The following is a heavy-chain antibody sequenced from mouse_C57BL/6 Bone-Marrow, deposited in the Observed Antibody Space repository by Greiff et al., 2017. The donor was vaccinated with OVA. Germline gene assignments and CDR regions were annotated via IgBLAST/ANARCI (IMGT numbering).Heavy chain of an antibody. CDR3: ERRAGLLPYFDY. Sequence: QVQLQQSGAELVKPGASVKLSCKASGYTFTSYWMHWVKQRPGQGLEWIGMIHPNSGSTNYNEKFKSKATLTVDKSSSTAYMQLSSLTSEDSAVYYCERRAGLLPYFDYWGQGTTLTVSS. CDR1: GYTFTSYW. D-gene: IGHD2-3*01. J-gene: IGHJ2*01. CDR2: IHPNSGST. V-gene: IGHV1-64*01.